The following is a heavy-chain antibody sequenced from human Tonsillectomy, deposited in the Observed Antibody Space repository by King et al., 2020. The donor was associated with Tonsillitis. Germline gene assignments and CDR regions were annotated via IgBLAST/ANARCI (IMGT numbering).Heavy chain of an antibody. Sequence: VQLQESGPGLVKPSGTLSLTCAVSGGSISSDNWWSWVRQPPGKGLEWIGEIYHSGSTNSNPSLQSRVTLSIDKSKNQFSLELISVTAADTAVYYCVKWRSDSRSWYADYFHNSMDVWGIGTTVTVSS. CDR2: IYHSGST. CDR3: VKWRSDSRSWYADYFHNSMDV. D-gene: IGHD6-13*01. CDR1: GGSISSDNW. J-gene: IGHJ6*03. V-gene: IGHV4-4*02.